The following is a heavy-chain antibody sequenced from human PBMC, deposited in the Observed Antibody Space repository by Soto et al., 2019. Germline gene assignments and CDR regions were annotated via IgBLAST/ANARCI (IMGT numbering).Heavy chain of an antibody. D-gene: IGHD3-10*01. CDR2: INSDGSST. V-gene: IGHV3-74*01. Sequence: EVQLVESGGGLVQPGGSLRLSCAASGFTFSSYWMHWVRQAPGKGLVWVSRINSDGSSTSYADSVKGRFTISRDNAKNTLYLQMNCLRAEDTAVYYCARDIVRTMVRGVIMAYWGQGTLVTVSS. CDR1: GFTFSSYW. J-gene: IGHJ4*02. CDR3: ARDIVRTMVRGVIMAY.